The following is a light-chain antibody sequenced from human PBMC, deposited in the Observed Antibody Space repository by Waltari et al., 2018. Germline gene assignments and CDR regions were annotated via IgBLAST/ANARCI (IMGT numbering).Light chain of an antibody. CDR2: DVS. CDR1: SSDVGGYNS. J-gene: IGLJ2*01. CDR3: SSQSSDNVVL. Sequence: QSALTQPASVSGSPGQSITISCTGTSSDVGGYNSVSWYQDHPGQAPRVIIYDVSDRPSVISERFSGSKSGNTASLTISGLQAEDEADYYCSSQSSDNVVLFGGRTKLTVL. V-gene: IGLV2-14*03.